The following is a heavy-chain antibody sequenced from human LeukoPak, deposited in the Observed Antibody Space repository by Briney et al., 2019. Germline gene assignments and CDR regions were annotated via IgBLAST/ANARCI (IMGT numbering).Heavy chain of an antibody. CDR2: INHSGST. CDR3: VGDQVDNVGWLT. V-gene: IGHV4-34*01. CDR1: GGSSSGYY. Sequence: SETLSLTCAVYGGSSSGYYWSWIRQPPGKGLEWIGEINHSGSTNYNPSLKSRVTISVDTSKNQFSLKLSSVTAADTAVYYCVGDQVDNVGWLTWGQGTRVTVSS. D-gene: IGHD5-12*01. J-gene: IGHJ5*02.